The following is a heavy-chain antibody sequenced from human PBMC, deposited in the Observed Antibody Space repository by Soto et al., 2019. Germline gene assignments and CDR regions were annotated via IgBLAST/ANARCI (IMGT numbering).Heavy chain of an antibody. CDR3: ARGYCSSTSCSGGFDY. CDR1: GYTFPSYG. Sequence: ASEKVSYKASGYTFPSYGISWVRQAPGQGLEWMGWISAYNGNTNYAPKLQGRVTMTTHTSTSTAYMELGSLRSDDTAVYYCARGYCSSTSCSGGFDYWGQGTLVTVS. V-gene: IGHV1-18*01. J-gene: IGHJ4*02. CDR2: ISAYNGNT. D-gene: IGHD2-2*01.